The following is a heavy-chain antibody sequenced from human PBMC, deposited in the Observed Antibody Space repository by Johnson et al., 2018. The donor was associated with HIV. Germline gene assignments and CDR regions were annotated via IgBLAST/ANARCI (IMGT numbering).Heavy chain of an antibody. CDR3: AKDPTDYTPDAFDI. CDR2: ISGSGGST. V-gene: IGHV3-23*04. D-gene: IGHD4-11*01. Sequence: VQLVESGGGLVQPGGSLSLSCAASWFTFSRYAMSWVRQAPGQGLEWVSAISGSGGSTSYADSVKGRFTLSRDNSKNPLSLQMNSRRAEDTAVYYCAKDPTDYTPDAFDIWGQGTMVTVSS. CDR1: WFTFSRYA. J-gene: IGHJ3*02.